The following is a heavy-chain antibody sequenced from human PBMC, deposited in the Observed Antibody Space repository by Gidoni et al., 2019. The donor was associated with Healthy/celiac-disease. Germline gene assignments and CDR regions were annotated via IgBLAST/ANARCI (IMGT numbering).Heavy chain of an antibody. Sequence: QVQLVESGGGVVQPGRSLRLSCAASGFPSTSYGMHGFLQAPGKGREWGAVISYDGSKKYYADSVKGRFTISRDNSKNTLYLQMNSLRAEDTAVYYCAKDRAIWFGDLDYWGQGTLVTVSS. CDR2: ISYDGSKK. J-gene: IGHJ4*02. D-gene: IGHD3-10*01. CDR3: AKDRAIWFGDLDY. V-gene: IGHV3-30*18. CDR1: GFPSTSYG.